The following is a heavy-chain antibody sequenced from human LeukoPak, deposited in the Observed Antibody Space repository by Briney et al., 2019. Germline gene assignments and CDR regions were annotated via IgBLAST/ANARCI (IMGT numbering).Heavy chain of an antibody. CDR2: IYYSGST. V-gene: IGHV4-59*01. J-gene: IGHJ4*02. D-gene: IGHD6-13*01. CDR3: AGGYSSSSS. Sequence: SETLSLTCPVSGGSISSYYWSWIRQPPGKGLEWIGYIYYSGSTNYNPSLKSRVTISVDTSKNQFSLKLSSVTAADTAVYYCAGGYSSSSSWGQGTLVTVSS. CDR1: GGSISSYY.